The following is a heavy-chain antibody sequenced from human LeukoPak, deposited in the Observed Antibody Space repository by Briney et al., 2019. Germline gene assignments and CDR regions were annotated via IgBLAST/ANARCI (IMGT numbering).Heavy chain of an antibody. CDR1: GGSISSYY. D-gene: IGHD1-26*01. Sequence: PSETLSLTCTVPGGSISSYYWSWIRQPPGKGLEWIGYIYYSGSTNYNPSLKSRVTISVDTSKNQFSLKLSSVTAADTAVYYCARNEVGATGGNYWGQGTLVTVSS. J-gene: IGHJ4*02. V-gene: IGHV4-59*01. CDR3: ARNEVGATGGNY. CDR2: IYYSGST.